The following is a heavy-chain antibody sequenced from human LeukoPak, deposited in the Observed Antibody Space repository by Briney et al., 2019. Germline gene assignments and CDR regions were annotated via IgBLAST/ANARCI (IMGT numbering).Heavy chain of an antibody. J-gene: IGHJ4*02. D-gene: IGHD3-3*01. V-gene: IGHV3-21*01. CDR3: ARDLSDFWSGYYQYYFDY. CDR1: GFTFSSYS. CDR2: ISSSSSYI. Sequence: PGGSLRLSCAASGFTFSSYSMNWVRQAPGKGLEWVSSISSSSSYIYYADSVKGRFTISRDNAKNSLYLQMNSLRAEDTAVYYCARDLSDFWSGYYQYYFDYWGQGTLITVSS.